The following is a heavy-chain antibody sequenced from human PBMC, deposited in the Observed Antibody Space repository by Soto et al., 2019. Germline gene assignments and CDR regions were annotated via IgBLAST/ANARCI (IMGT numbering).Heavy chain of an antibody. D-gene: IGHD3-22*01. V-gene: IGHV1-8*01. CDR1: GYTFTSYD. J-gene: IGHJ3*02. Sequence: ASVKVSCKASGYTFTSYDINWVRQATGQGLEWMGWMNPNSGNTGYAQKFRGRVTMTRNTSISTAYMELSSLRSEDTAVYYCTTDLITMIVVVITDDAFDIWGQGTMVTVSS. CDR3: TTDLITMIVVVITDDAFDI. CDR2: MNPNSGNT.